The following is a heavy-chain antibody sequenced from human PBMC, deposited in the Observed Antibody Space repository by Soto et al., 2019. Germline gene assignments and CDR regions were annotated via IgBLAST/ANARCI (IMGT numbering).Heavy chain of an antibody. Sequence: QVQLVESGGGVVQPGRSLRLPCAASGFTFSSYAMHWVRQAPGKGLEWVAVISYDGSNKYYADSVKGRFTISGDNSKNTLYLQMNSLRAEDTAVYYCARDKRDLRFLEWSYYFDYWGQGTLVTVSS. D-gene: IGHD3-3*01. CDR2: ISYDGSNK. CDR3: ARDKRDLRFLEWSYYFDY. J-gene: IGHJ4*02. CDR1: GFTFSSYA. V-gene: IGHV3-30-3*01.